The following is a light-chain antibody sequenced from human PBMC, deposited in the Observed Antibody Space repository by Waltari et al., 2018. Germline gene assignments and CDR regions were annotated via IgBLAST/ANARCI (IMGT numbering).Light chain of an antibody. V-gene: IGLV1-44*01. CDR3: ATWDGRVNGVL. CDR1: NYNIGSGP. Sequence: QSVLTQAPSVSGTPGQRVTISCSGTNYNIGSGPVNWYQQVPRMSPKLLIYSNDQRPSGVPDRFSGSKSGTSASLAISGLQSEDEADYYCATWDGRVNGVLFGGGTKVTVL. J-gene: IGLJ2*01. CDR2: SND.